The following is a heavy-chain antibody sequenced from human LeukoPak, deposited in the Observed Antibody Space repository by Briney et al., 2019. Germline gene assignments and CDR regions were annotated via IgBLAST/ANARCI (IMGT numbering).Heavy chain of an antibody. CDR1: GFXFTMYG. V-gene: IGHV3-30*18. CDR3: AKDQIGWAPGYVSGPLDQ. CDR2: ISTDGNNE. Sequence: GGSLRLSCAASGFXFTMYGIHWVRQAPGKGLEWVAVISTDGNNEYYANSVKGRFTISRDNSKNTVYLQMTSLRTEDTAVYYCAKDQIGWAPGYVSGPLDQWGQGTLVTVSS. D-gene: IGHD6-19*01. J-gene: IGHJ4*02.